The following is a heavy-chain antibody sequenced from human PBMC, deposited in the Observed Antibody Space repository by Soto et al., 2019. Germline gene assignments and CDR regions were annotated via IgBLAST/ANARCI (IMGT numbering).Heavy chain of an antibody. Sequence: EVQLVESGGGLVKPGGSVRLSCAASGFTFSNAWMSWVRQAPGKGLEWVGRIKSKSAGGTTEYDAPVKDRFTISRDDSTNTLYLQMNSLKIEDTAVYYFASGHRSSGKIFDSWGQGTLVTVSS. V-gene: IGHV3-15*01. J-gene: IGHJ4*02. D-gene: IGHD3-22*01. CDR1: GFTFSNAW. CDR3: ASGHRSSGKIFDS. CDR2: IKSKSAGGTT.